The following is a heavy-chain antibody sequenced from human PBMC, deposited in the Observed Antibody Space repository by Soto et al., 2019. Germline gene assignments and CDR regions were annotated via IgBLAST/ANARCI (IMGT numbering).Heavy chain of an antibody. CDR2: IYYSGRT. Sequence: QLQLQESGPGLVKPSETLSLTCTVSGGSISSSSSYWGWIRQPPGKGLEWIGYIYYSGRTNYNPSPKSRGTISVGTSKNQVSLKLNPVTAADTAVYYCARQPLRAATVTSVINWFGPWGQGGLVTVSS. V-gene: IGHV4-39*01. CDR3: ARQPLRAATVTSVINWFGP. D-gene: IGHD4-17*01. CDR1: GGSISSSSSY. J-gene: IGHJ5*02.